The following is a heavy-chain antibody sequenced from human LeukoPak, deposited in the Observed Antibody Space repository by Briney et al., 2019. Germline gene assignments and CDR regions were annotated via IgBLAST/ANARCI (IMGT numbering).Heavy chain of an antibody. Sequence: GGSLRLSCTVSGFTVGSNSMSWVRQAPGKGLEWVSFIYSDNTHYSDSVRGRFTISRDNSKNTLYLQMNSLRAEDTAVYYCARRAGAYSHPYDYWGQGTLVTVSS. CDR3: ARRAGAYSHPYDY. D-gene: IGHD4/OR15-4a*01. CDR2: IYSDNT. V-gene: IGHV3-53*01. J-gene: IGHJ4*02. CDR1: GFTVGSNS.